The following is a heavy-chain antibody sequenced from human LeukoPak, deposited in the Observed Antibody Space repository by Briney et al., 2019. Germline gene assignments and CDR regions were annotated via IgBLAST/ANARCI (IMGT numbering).Heavy chain of an antibody. CDR2: IYYSGST. Sequence: SQTLSLTCTVSGGSISSGDYYWSWIRQPPGKGLEWIGYIYYSGSTYYNPSLKSRVTISVDTSKNQFSLKLSSVTAADTAVYYCARDLGPYCSSTSCYTGYYYMDVWGKGTTVTVSS. V-gene: IGHV4-30-4*08. J-gene: IGHJ6*03. D-gene: IGHD2-2*02. CDR3: ARDLGPYCSSTSCYTGYYYMDV. CDR1: GGSISSGDYY.